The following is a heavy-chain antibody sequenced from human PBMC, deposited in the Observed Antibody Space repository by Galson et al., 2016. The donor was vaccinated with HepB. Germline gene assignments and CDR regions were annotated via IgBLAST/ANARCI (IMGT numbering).Heavy chain of an antibody. V-gene: IGHV3-33*01. Sequence: SLRLSCAASGFTFSSYGMHWVRQAPGKGLEWVAVIWYDGSNKYYADSVKGRFTISRDNSKKTLYLQMNSLRAEDTAVYYCSANTAMVSYGMDVWGQGTTVTVSS. CDR1: GFTFSSYG. D-gene: IGHD5-18*01. J-gene: IGHJ6*02. CDR3: SANTAMVSYGMDV. CDR2: IWYDGSNK.